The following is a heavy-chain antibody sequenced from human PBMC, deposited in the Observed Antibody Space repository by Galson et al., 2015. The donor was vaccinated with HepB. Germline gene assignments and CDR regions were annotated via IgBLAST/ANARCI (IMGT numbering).Heavy chain of an antibody. D-gene: IGHD3-10*01. CDR2: IYYSGST. V-gene: IGHV4-59*08. CDR3: ARHLIMVRPPYYGMDV. J-gene: IGHJ6*02. CDR1: GGSISSYY. Sequence: ATLSLTCTVSGGSISSYYWSWIRQPPGKGLEWIGYIYYSGSTNYNPSLKSRVTISVDTSKNQFSLKLSSVTAADPAVYYCARHLIMVRPPYYGMDVWGQGTTFTVSS.